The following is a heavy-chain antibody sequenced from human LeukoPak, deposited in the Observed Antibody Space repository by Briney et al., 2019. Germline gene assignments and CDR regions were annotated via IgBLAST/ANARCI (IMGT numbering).Heavy chain of an antibody. Sequence: KSSETLSLTCAVYGGSLGGHYWSWIRLPPGEGMGWLGEINHSGSTNYHPSLKSRVTIPVDTPKKQFSLKLRSVTGADPAVFYVARADAIVSSNFFDYGGQGTLASASS. J-gene: IGHJ4*02. CDR3: ARADAIVSSNFFDY. D-gene: IGHD2-15*01. CDR2: INHSGST. CDR1: GGSLGGHY. V-gene: IGHV4-34*01.